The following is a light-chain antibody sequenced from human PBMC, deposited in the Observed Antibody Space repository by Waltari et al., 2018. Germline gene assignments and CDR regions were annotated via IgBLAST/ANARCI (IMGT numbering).Light chain of an antibody. CDR1: SSDVGGHNH. CDR3: NSFTSSTTWV. J-gene: IGLJ3*02. V-gene: IGLV2-14*03. Sequence: QSALTQPASVSGSPGQSITISCTAPSSDVGGHNHVSWYQQHPGQAPKLLIYDVTKWPSGVSDRFSGSKSGNTASLTISGLQAEDEADYYCNSFTSSTTWVFGGGTRVTVL. CDR2: DVT.